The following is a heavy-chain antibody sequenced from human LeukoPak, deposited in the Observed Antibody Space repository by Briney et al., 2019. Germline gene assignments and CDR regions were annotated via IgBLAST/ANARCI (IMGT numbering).Heavy chain of an antibody. Sequence: ASVKVSCKASGYXFTSYGISWVRQAPGQGLEWMGWISGYNGYTHYAHNLQGRVTVTTDTSTSTAYMELRSLRSDDTAVYYCARDEARYSSGYYPNWFDPWGQGTLVTVSS. D-gene: IGHD3-22*01. CDR1: GYXFTSYG. J-gene: IGHJ5*02. CDR2: ISGYNGYT. CDR3: ARDEARYSSGYYPNWFDP. V-gene: IGHV1-18*01.